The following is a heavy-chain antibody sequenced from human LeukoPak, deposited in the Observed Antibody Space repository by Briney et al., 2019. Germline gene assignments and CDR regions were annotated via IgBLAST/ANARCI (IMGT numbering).Heavy chain of an antibody. CDR3: ASLRRRYSYGFGHWFDP. Sequence: SETLSLTCTVSGGSISSSSYYWGWIRQPPGKGLEWFGSIYYSGSTYYNPSLKSRVTISVDTSKNQFSLKLSSVTAADTAVYYCASLRRRYSYGFGHWFDPWGQGTLVTVSS. J-gene: IGHJ5*02. CDR2: IYYSGST. CDR1: GGSISSSSYY. D-gene: IGHD5-18*01. V-gene: IGHV4-39*01.